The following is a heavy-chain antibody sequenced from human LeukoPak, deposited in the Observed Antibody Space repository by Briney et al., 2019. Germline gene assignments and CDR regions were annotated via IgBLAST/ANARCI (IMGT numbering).Heavy chain of an antibody. CDR3: ARETGYSSGWYIFRGRFDAFDI. CDR1: GLTFSSYG. V-gene: IGHV3-23*01. D-gene: IGHD6-19*01. CDR2: ISGSGGST. J-gene: IGHJ3*02. Sequence: GGSLRLSCAASGLTFSSYGMSWVRQAPGKGLEWVSVISGSGGSTYYADSVKGRFTISRDNSKNTLCLQMNSLRAEDTAGYYCARETGYSSGWYIFRGRFDAFDIWGQGTMVTVSS.